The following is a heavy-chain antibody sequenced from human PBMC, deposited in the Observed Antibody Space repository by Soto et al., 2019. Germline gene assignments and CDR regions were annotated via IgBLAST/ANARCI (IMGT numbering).Heavy chain of an antibody. D-gene: IGHD3-16*02. J-gene: IGHJ4*02. CDR2: ISYDGSNK. Sequence: GVSLRLSCAASGFTFSSYAMHWVRQAPGKGLEWVAVISYDGSNKYYADSVKGRFTISRDNSKNTLYLQMNSLRAEDTAVYYCERDYDYGWGRYRLAYWGQGTRVTVSA. CDR1: GFTFSSYA. CDR3: ERDYDYGWGRYRLAY. V-gene: IGHV3-30-3*01.